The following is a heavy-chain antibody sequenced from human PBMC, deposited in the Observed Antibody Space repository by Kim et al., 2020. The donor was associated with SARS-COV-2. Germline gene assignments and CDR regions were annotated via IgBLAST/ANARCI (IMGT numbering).Heavy chain of an antibody. V-gene: IGHV3-23*01. D-gene: IGHD3-10*01. CDR3: AKETMVRGVNWFDP. J-gene: IGHJ5*02. Sequence: ADSVKGRFTISRDNSKTALYLQLNSLRAEDTSLYYCAKETMVRGVNWFDPWSQRTLVTVSS.